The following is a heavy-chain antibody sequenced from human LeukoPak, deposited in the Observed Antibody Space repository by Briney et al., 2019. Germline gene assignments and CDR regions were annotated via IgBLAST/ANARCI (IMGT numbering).Heavy chain of an antibody. V-gene: IGHV4-34*01. CDR3: ARSLRHSSSWYY. CDR2: INHSGST. Sequence: SETLSLTCAVYGGSFSGYYWSWIRQPPGKGLEWIGEINHSGSTNYNPSLKSRVTISVDTSKNQFSLKLSSVTAADTAVYYCARSLRHSSSWYYWGQGTLVTVSS. D-gene: IGHD6-13*01. J-gene: IGHJ4*02. CDR1: GGSFSGYY.